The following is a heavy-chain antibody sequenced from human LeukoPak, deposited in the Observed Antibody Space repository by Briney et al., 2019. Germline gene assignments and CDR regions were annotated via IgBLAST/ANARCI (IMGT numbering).Heavy chain of an antibody. V-gene: IGHV3-53*01. CDR3: AGDSSGYRDY. D-gene: IGHD3-22*01. Sequence: GGSLRLSCAASGFTVSSNYMSWVRQAPGKGLEWVSFIYSGGSTYYADSVKGRFTISRDNSKKTLYLQMNSLRAEDTAVYYCAGDSSGYRDYWGQGTLVTVSS. CDR2: IYSGGST. J-gene: IGHJ4*02. CDR1: GFTVSSNY.